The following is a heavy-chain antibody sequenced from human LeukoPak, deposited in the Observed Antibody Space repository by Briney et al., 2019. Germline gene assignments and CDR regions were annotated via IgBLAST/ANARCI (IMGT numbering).Heavy chain of an antibody. CDR2: ISSSSSYI. Sequence: KTGGSLRLSCAASGFTFSSYSMNWVRQAPGKGLEWVSSISSSSSYIYYADSVKGRFTISRDNAKNSLYLQMNSLRAEDTAVYYCAKDSSMVRGAFDIWGQGTMVTVSS. V-gene: IGHV3-21*01. CDR3: AKDSSMVRGAFDI. D-gene: IGHD3-10*01. CDR1: GFTFSSYS. J-gene: IGHJ3*02.